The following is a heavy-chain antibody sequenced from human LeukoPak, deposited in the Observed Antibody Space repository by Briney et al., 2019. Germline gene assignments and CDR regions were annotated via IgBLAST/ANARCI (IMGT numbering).Heavy chain of an antibody. J-gene: IGHJ6*02. CDR1: GFTFSDYY. D-gene: IGHD3-3*01. CDR2: ISYDGSNK. V-gene: IGHV3-30-3*01. CDR3: ARALRLGWSGYSFLWDV. Sequence: PGGSLRLSCAASGFTFSDYYMSWIRQAPGKGLEWVAVISYDGSNKYYADSVKGRFTISRDDSKNTLYLQMNSLRAEDTAVYYCARALRLGWSGYSFLWDVWGQGTTVTVSS.